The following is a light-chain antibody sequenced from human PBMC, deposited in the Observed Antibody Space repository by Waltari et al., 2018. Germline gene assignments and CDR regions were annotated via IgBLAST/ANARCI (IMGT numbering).Light chain of an antibody. V-gene: IGLV1-47*01. Sequence: QSVLTQPPSASGTPGQRVTISCSVNRPNIGINSVHWYQQLHGTAPKLLIYRNDHRPSGVPDRFSGSKSGTSASLAISGLRSEDEAEYYCAAWDDSLGGPVFGGGTKLAVL. CDR2: RND. CDR3: AAWDDSLGGPV. J-gene: IGLJ3*02. CDR1: RPNIGINS.